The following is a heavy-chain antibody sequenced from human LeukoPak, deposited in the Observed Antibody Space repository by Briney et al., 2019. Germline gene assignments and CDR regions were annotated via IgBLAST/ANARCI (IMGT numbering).Heavy chain of an antibody. CDR3: ARDFRYCSGGGCINWFDP. J-gene: IGHJ5*02. D-gene: IGHD2-15*01. V-gene: IGHV4-4*07. CDR1: GGATSSDT. Sequence: SETLSLTCTIPGGATSSDTWSWIRQPAGKGLEWIGRIHSGGSTEYNPSLQSRISISVDKSKNQFSLRLTSLTAADTAVYYCARDFRYCSGGGCINWFDPWGQGTLVTVSS. CDR2: IHSGGST.